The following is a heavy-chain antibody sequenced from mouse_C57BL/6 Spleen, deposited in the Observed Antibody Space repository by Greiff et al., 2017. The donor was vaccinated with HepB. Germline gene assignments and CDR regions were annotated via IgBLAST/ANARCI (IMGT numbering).Heavy chain of an antibody. D-gene: IGHD5-5*01. CDR2: ISSGSSTI. CDR3: ARMDYHWYFDV. V-gene: IGHV5-17*01. J-gene: IGHJ1*03. CDR1: GFTFSDYG. Sequence: EVQGMESGGGLVKPGGSLKLSCAASGFTFSDYGMHWVRQAPEKGLEWVAYISSGSSTIYYADTVKGRFTISRDNAKNTLFLQMTSLRSEDTAMYYCARMDYHWYFDVWGTGTTVTVSS.